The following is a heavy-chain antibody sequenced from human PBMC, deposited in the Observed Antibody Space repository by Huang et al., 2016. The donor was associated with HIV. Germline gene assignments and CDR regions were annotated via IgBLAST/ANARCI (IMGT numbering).Heavy chain of an antibody. V-gene: IGHV3-74*03. CDR1: GFTFSSYW. Sequence: EVQLVESGGGLVQPGGSLRLSCAASGFTFSSYWMHGVRQAPGKGLVWFSCINNVGSITTYADSVKGRSTISRDNARNTMYLQMTTLSAGDTAVYYCARHRSSGGVEEAFDIWGPGTLVTVAS. CDR2: INNVGSIT. D-gene: IGHD2-8*02. J-gene: IGHJ3*02. CDR3: ARHRSSGGVEEAFDI.